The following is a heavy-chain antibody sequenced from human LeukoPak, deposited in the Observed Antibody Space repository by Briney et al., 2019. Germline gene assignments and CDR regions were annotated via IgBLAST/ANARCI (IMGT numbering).Heavy chain of an antibody. CDR1: GFTFSNYW. Sequence: GGSLRLSCAASGFTFSNYWMHWVRHAPGKGLVWVSRINSDGSSTSYADSVKGRFTISRDNAKNTLYLQMNSLRAEDTAVYYCARGRGYNYGPDYWGQGTLVTVSS. D-gene: IGHD5-18*01. J-gene: IGHJ4*02. V-gene: IGHV3-74*01. CDR2: INSDGSST. CDR3: ARGRGYNYGPDY.